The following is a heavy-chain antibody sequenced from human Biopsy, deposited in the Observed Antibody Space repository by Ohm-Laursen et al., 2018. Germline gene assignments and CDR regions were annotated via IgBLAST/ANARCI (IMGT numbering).Heavy chain of an antibody. J-gene: IGHJ6*02. Sequence: ASVTASCTASGSTFPSSGISWARQAPGQGLEWMGWTSAYNGNRNYAQKCQGRVTMTTDTSTSTAYIELRSLRSDDTAVYFCAREEDNSGYDYYGMDVWGQGTTVTVSS. CDR2: TSAYNGNR. D-gene: IGHD3-22*01. V-gene: IGHV1-18*01. CDR3: AREEDNSGYDYYGMDV. CDR1: GSTFPSSG.